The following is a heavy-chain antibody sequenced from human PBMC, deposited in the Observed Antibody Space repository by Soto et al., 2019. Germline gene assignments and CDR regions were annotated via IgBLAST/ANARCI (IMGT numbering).Heavy chain of an antibody. CDR1: GFTFSGYW. CDR2: IKQDGSEK. Sequence: GGSLRLSCAASGFTFSGYWMSWVRQAPGKGLEWVANIKQDGSEKYYVDSVKGRFTISRDNAKNSLYLQMNSLRAEDTAVYYCARDAAGDAFDIWGQGTMVTVSS. J-gene: IGHJ3*02. D-gene: IGHD6-19*01. V-gene: IGHV3-7*01. CDR3: ARDAAGDAFDI.